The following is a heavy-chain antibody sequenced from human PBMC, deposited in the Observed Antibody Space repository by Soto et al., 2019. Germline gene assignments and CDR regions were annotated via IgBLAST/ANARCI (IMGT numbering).Heavy chain of an antibody. CDR1: VGSISSSSYY. V-gene: IGHV4-39*01. D-gene: IGHD2-2*01. J-gene: IGHJ4*02. CDR3: ARPGRRYCSSTRCLGY. CDR2: IYYPGTA. Sequence: SETLSLTCTVSVGSISSSSYYWLWIRQPPEKGLEWIGNIYYPGTAYYNPSLKSRVTISVDTSKNQFSLKLSSVTAADTAVYYCARPGRRYCSSTRCLGYWGEGTLVTVSS.